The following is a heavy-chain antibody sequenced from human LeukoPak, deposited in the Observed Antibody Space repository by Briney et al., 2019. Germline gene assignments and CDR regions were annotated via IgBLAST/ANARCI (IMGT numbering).Heavy chain of an antibody. J-gene: IGHJ5*02. Sequence: GGSLRLSCAASGFTFSNFWMHWVRQAPGKGLVWVALIYGDGSFTRYADSVKGRFTISRDTSKNTLYLQMNSLRADDTAVYYCAKGYPEWFDPWGQGTLVTVSS. CDR3: AKGYPEWFDP. CDR1: GFTFSNFW. CDR2: IYGDGSFT. V-gene: IGHV3-74*01. D-gene: IGHD1-1*01.